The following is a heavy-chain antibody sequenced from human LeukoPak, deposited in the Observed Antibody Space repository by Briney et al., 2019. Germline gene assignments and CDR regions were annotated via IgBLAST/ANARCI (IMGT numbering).Heavy chain of an antibody. CDR2: ISYDGRDK. Sequence: GGSLRLSCAASGFSFSSFGMHWVRQAPGKGLEWVAVISYDGRDKYYADSVKGRFTISRDNSKNTLYLQMSSLRAEDTAVYYCAKTAYYYDSSGSLDYWGQGTLVTVSS. V-gene: IGHV3-30*18. CDR3: AKTAYYYDSSGSLDY. J-gene: IGHJ4*02. CDR1: GFSFSSFG. D-gene: IGHD3-22*01.